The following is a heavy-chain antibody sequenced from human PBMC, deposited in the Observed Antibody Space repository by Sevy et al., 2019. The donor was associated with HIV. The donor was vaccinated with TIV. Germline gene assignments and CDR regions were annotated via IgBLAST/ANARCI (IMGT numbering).Heavy chain of an antibody. CDR3: ASVRPCGGDCYFFDS. D-gene: IGHD2-21*02. CDR1: GGGLSNYG. V-gene: IGHV1-69*10. Sequence: ASVKVSCMASGGGLSNYGMNWVRQAPGQGLEWMGGIIPRVGIANYEQRLQDRATITADESTSTMYLEVRRLGSEDTAVYFCASVRPCGGDCYFFDSWGQGTLVTVSS. CDR2: IIPRVGIA. J-gene: IGHJ4*02.